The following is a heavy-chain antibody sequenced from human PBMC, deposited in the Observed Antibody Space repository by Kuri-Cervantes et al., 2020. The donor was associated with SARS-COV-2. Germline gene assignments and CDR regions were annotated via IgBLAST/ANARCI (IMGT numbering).Heavy chain of an antibody. Sequence: SETLSLTCTVFGGSISSGDYYWSWIRQPPGKGLEWIGYIYYSGSTYYNPSLKSRLTMSLDMSKSQFSLKLRSVTVADTAVYYCARDSRSYYQVLLGHFYYSYMTSGARGPRSPSP. CDR2: IYYSGST. D-gene: IGHD3-16*01. V-gene: IGHV4-30-4*08. CDR3: ARDSRSYYQVLLGHFYYSYMTS. CDR1: GGSISSGDYY. J-gene: IGHJ6*03.